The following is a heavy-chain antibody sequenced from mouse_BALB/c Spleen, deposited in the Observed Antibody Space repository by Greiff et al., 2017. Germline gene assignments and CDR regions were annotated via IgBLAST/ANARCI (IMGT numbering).Heavy chain of an antibody. V-gene: IGHV7-1*02. Sequence: EVQGVESGGGLVQPGGSLRLSCATSGFTFSDFYMEWVRQPPGKRLEWIAASRNKANDYTTEYSASVKGRFIVSRDTSQSILYLQMNALRAEDTAIYYCARDASYGYEGVGYFDVWGAGTTVTVSS. CDR1: GFTFSDFY. CDR3: ARDASYGYEGVGYFDV. J-gene: IGHJ1*01. CDR2: SRNKANDYTT. D-gene: IGHD2-2*01.